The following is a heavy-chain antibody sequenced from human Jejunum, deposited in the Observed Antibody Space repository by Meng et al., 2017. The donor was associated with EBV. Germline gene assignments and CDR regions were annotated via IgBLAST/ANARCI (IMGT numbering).Heavy chain of an antibody. V-gene: IGHV1-69-2*01. CDR2: VDPEDGET. Sequence: VQLVQSGAWVKKPGSSVMVACKASGGISNTYGIAWEQQAPGTGLEWMGLVDPEDGETMYAEKFQGRVTITADTSTDTAYMELSSLRSEDTAVYYCATGHYNWKYPDYWGHGTLVTVSS. J-gene: IGHJ4*01. CDR1: GGISNTYG. CDR3: ATGHYNWKYPDY. D-gene: IGHD1-7*01.